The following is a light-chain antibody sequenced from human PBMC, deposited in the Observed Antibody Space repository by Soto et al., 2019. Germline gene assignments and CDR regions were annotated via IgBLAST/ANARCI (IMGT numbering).Light chain of an antibody. CDR2: DAS. Sequence: IQITESASTVSASVLHRVTITSRASQSISTWLAWYQQKPGKAPKLLIFDASTLQSGVPSRFSGSGSGTEFTLTISSLQPDDFATYYCQHYNSYSASFGQGTKVDIK. J-gene: IGKJ1*01. CDR3: QHYNSYSAS. CDR1: QSISTW. V-gene: IGKV1-5*01.